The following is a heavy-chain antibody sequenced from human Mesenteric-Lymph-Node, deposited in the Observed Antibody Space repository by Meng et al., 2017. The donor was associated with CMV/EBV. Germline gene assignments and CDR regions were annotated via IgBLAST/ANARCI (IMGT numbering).Heavy chain of an antibody. D-gene: IGHD3-22*01. CDR1: GGSMSSSSYY. CDR3: ARDGDYYDSSGYNPFDY. Sequence: QVQPQESGPGLVKPSETLSLTCTVPGGSMSSSSYYWGWIRQPPGKGLEWIGSIYYSGSTYYNPSLKSRVTISVDTSKNQFSLKLSSVTAADTAVYYCARDGDYYDSSGYNPFDYWGQGTLVTVSS. J-gene: IGHJ4*02. CDR2: IYYSGST. V-gene: IGHV4-39*07.